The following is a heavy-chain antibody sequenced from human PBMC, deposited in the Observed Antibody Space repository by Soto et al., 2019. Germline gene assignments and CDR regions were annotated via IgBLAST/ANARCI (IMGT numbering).Heavy chain of an antibody. Sequence: PGESLKISCKGSGCSFTSYWIGWVRQMPGKGLEWMGIIYPGDSDTRYSPSFQGQVTISADKSISTAYLQWSSLKASDTAMYYCASGPLVLYDSSGPAAFDIWGQGTMVTVSS. CDR2: IYPGDSDT. V-gene: IGHV5-51*01. CDR3: ASGPLVLYDSSGPAAFDI. D-gene: IGHD3-22*01. CDR1: GCSFTSYW. J-gene: IGHJ3*02.